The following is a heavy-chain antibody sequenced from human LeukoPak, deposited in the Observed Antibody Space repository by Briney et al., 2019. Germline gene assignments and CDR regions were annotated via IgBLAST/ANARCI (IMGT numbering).Heavy chain of an antibody. V-gene: IGHV3-30*18. CDR2: ISYDGSDK. CDR1: GVSISSSN. J-gene: IGHJ4*02. Sequence: LSLTCTVSGVSISSSNSYWGWIRQPPGKGLEWVALISYDGSDKYYADSVKGRFTISRDNSKNTLYLQMNSLRAEDTAVYYCAKDISGGDCPDYWGQGTLVTVSS. CDR3: AKDISGGDCPDY. D-gene: IGHD2-21*02.